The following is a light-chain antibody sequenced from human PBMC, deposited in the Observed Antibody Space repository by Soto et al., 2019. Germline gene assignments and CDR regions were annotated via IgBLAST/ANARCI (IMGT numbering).Light chain of an antibody. V-gene: IGLV1-44*01. CDR1: SSNIGSNA. J-gene: IGLJ3*02. CDR2: TFA. CDR3: ASWDVSLNAGV. Sequence: QSVLTQPPSASGTPGQRVTISCSGSSSNIGSNAVNWYQQRPGTAPKLLIYTFAQRPSGVPDRFSGSKSGTSASLAISGLQSEDEADYGCASWDVSLNAGVFGGGTKLTVL.